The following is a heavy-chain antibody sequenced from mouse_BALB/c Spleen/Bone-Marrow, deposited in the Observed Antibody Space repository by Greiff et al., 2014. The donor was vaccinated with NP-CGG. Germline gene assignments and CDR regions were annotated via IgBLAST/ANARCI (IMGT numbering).Heavy chain of an antibody. CDR3: ARHYRYAYYFDY. Sequence: VQLQQSGSVLVRPGASVKLSCKASGYTFTSSWMHWAKQRPGQGLEWIGEIHPNSGNTNCNEKFKGKATLTVDTSSSTAYVDLRSLTSEDSAVYYCARHYRYAYYFDYWGQGTTLTVSS. CDR2: IHPNSGNT. V-gene: IGHV1S130*01. CDR1: GYTFTSSW. D-gene: IGHD2-14*01. J-gene: IGHJ2*01.